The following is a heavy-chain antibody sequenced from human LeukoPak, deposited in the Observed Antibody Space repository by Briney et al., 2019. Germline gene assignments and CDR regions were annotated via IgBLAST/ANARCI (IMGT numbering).Heavy chain of an antibody. Sequence: PSETLSLTCTVSGYSISSGYYWGWIRQPPGKGLQWIGNIYHSGITHYNPSLKSRVTMSVDTSKNQLSLRLSSVTAADTAVYYCARASYFDSSGYYYHFDYWGQGILVTVSS. V-gene: IGHV4-38-2*02. CDR3: ARASYFDSSGYYYHFDY. D-gene: IGHD3-22*01. J-gene: IGHJ4*02. CDR1: GYSISSGYY. CDR2: IYHSGIT.